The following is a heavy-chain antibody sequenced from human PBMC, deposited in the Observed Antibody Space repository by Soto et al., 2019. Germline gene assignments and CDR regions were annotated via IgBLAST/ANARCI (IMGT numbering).Heavy chain of an antibody. CDR2: INHSGST. V-gene: IGHV4-34*01. Sequence: SETLSLTCAVYGGSFSGYYWSWIRQPPGKGLEWIGEINHSGSTNYNPSLKSRVTISVDTSKNQFSLKLSSVTAADTAVYYCAGDTPILLTTVGTQRYYYGMDVWGQGTTVTVSS. CDR3: AGDTPILLTTVGTQRYYYGMDV. CDR1: GGSFSGYY. D-gene: IGHD4-17*01. J-gene: IGHJ6*02.